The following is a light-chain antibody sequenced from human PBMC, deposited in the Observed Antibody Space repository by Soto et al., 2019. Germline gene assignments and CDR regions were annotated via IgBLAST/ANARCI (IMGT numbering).Light chain of an antibody. CDR3: QQYSNWPRT. Sequence: IVMTQSPATLYVSPGERATLSCRAGQSISNNLAWYQQKPGQAPRLLIYGASTRATGIPARFTGSGFGTEFTLTISSLQSEDFAVYYCQQYSNWPRTFGQGTKV. CDR1: QSISNN. J-gene: IGKJ1*01. CDR2: GAS. V-gene: IGKV3-15*01.